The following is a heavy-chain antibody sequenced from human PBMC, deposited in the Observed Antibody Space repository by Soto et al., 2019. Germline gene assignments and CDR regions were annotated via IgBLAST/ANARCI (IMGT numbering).Heavy chain of an antibody. Sequence: ASVKVSCKASDYTFTSYGISWVRQAPGQGLEWMGWISAYNGNTNYAQKLQGRVTMTTDTSTSTAYMELRSLRSDDTAVYYCARGTSGSYYPGPGTTLDYWGQGTLVTVSS. D-gene: IGHD1-26*01. J-gene: IGHJ4*02. CDR2: ISAYNGNT. V-gene: IGHV1-18*01. CDR3: ARGTSGSYYPGPGTTLDY. CDR1: DYTFTSYG.